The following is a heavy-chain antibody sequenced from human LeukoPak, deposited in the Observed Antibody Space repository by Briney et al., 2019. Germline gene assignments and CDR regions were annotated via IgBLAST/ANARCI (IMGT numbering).Heavy chain of an antibody. D-gene: IGHD3-10*01. CDR2: ISSSGSTT. CDR3: AREMDGPYGSGSPLDY. V-gene: IGHV3-11*01. CDR1: GFTFSEYY. Sequence: GGSLRLSCAASGFTFSEYYMSWIRQAPGKGLEWVSYISSSGSTTYYADSVKGRFTISRDNAKNSLYLQMNSLRAGDTAVYYCAREMDGPYGSGSPLDYWGQGTLVTVSS. J-gene: IGHJ4*02.